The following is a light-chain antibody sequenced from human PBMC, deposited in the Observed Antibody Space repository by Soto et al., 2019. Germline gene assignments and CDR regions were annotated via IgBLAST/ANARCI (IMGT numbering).Light chain of an antibody. CDR1: QSVSSN. J-gene: IGKJ3*01. V-gene: IGKV3D-15*01. CDR2: GAS. Sequence: EIVMTQSPATLSVSPGERATLSCRASQSVSSNLAWYQQKPGQAPRLLIYGASIRATGIPARFSGSGSGTEFTLTISSLQSEDFAVYYCQQYNNWPWTFGPGTKVDIK. CDR3: QQYNNWPWT.